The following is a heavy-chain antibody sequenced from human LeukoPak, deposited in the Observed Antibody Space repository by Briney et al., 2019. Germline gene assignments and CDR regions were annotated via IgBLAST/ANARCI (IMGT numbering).Heavy chain of an antibody. CDR2: IYPRDGST. D-gene: IGHD3-22*01. V-gene: IGHV1-46*01. J-gene: IGHJ4*02. CDR3: ARGRYYDSSGYYSRIGFDY. CDR1: GYTFTSIY. Sequence: ASVKVSCKASGYTFTSIYIHWVRQAPGQGLEWMGMIYPRDGSTSYAQKFQGRVTVTRDTSTSTVHMELSSLRSEDTAVYYCARGRYYDSSGYYSRIGFDYWGQGTLVTVSS.